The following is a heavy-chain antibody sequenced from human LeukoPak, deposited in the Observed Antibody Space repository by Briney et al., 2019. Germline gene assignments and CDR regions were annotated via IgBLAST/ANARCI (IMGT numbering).Heavy chain of an antibody. Sequence: GGSLRLSCAASGFTFSSYAMSWVRQAPGKGLEWVSGISGSGGSTYYADSVKGRFTISRDNSKKTLQLQMNSLKGDDTAVYYCAKDSAFYYIDVWGKGTTVIISS. D-gene: IGHD3-10*01. CDR2: ISGSGGST. CDR1: GFTFSSYA. CDR3: AKDSAFYYIDV. V-gene: IGHV3-23*01. J-gene: IGHJ6*03.